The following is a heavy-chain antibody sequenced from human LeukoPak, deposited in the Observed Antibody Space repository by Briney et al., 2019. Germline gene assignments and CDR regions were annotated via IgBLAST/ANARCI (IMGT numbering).Heavy chain of an antibody. Sequence: GGSLRLSCAASGFTFSSYSMNWVRQAPGKGLEWVSNIDSRSSSIYYADSAKGRFTISRDNAKNSLYLQMNSLRAEDTAVYYCATGAVTAWGMFDYWGQGNLVTVSS. D-gene: IGHD2-21*02. J-gene: IGHJ4*01. CDR1: GFTFSSYS. CDR3: ATGAVTAWGMFDY. V-gene: IGHV3-48*01. CDR2: IDSRSSSI.